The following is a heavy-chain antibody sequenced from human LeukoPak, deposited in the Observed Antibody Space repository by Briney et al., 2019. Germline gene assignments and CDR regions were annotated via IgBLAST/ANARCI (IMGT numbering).Heavy chain of an antibody. Sequence: SETLSLTCAVSAGSNSSSNWWSWVRQSPVKGLEWIGEIYLYGTTNYNPSLKSRVTMSVDRSKNQFSLKLSSVTAADTAVYYCARQKWEQQGRDYYFYGLDVWGPGTTVTVFS. CDR3: ARQKWEQQGRDYYFYGLDV. V-gene: IGHV4-4*02. CDR1: AGSNSSSNW. J-gene: IGHJ6*02. D-gene: IGHD1-26*01. CDR2: IYLYGTT.